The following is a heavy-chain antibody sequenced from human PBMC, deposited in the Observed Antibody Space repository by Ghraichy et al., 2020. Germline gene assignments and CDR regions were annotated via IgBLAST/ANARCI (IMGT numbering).Heavy chain of an antibody. CDR3: ARVITMVRGVTYSNWFDP. CDR2: IYYSGST. V-gene: IGHV4-59*01. CDR1: GGSIRSYY. Sequence: SETLSLTCTVSGGSIRSYYWSWIRQPPGKGLEWIGHIYYSGSTNYNPSLKSRVTISVDTSKNRFSLKLSSVTAADTALYYCARVITMVRGVTYSNWFDPWGQGTLVTVSS. D-gene: IGHD3-10*01. J-gene: IGHJ5*02.